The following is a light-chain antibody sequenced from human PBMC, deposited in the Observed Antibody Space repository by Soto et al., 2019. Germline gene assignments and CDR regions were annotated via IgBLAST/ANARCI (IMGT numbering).Light chain of an antibody. Sequence: QSALTQPASVSGSPGQSITISCTGTSSDVGSYNLVSWYQQHPGKAPKLMIYEGSKRPSGFSNRFSGSKSGNTASLTISGLQAEDEAYYCCCSYAGSTLVFGGGTQLTVL. CDR1: SSDVGSYNL. CDR3: CSYAGSTLV. J-gene: IGLJ2*01. V-gene: IGLV2-23*01. CDR2: EGS.